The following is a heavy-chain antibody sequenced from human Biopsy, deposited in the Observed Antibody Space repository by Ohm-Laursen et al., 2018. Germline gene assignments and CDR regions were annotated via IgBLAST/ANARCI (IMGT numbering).Heavy chain of an antibody. CDR2: IRSSANNYAT. Sequence: SLRLSCAASGFSFSDSSIHWVRQASGKRLEWVGHIRSSANNYATEYIASVKGRFTISRNDSNNTAYLQMNSLKTEDTAVYFCTRLPYDTPDGFDFWGRGTMVTVSS. V-gene: IGHV3-73*01. CDR1: GFSFSDSS. J-gene: IGHJ3*01. CDR3: TRLPYDTPDGFDF. D-gene: IGHD3-22*01.